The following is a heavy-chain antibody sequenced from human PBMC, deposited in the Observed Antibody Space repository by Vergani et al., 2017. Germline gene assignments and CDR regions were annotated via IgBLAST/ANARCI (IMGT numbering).Heavy chain of an antibody. CDR3: ANLGYCTGDSCHSVR. CDR2: IFHSGTT. V-gene: IGHV4-4*02. D-gene: IGHD2-15*01. CDR1: RFTFSSYSM. J-gene: IGHJ4*02. Sequence: VQLVESGGGLVKPGGSLRLSCAASRFTFSSYSMNWVRQAPGKGLEWIGEIFHSGTTNYNPSLKSRVTISIDKSKNQFSLNLASVTAADTAVYYCANLGYCTGDSCHSVRWGPGTLVTVSS.